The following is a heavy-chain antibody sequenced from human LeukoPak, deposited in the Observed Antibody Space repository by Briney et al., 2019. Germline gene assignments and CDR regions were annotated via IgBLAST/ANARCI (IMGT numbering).Heavy chain of an antibody. CDR1: GFTFDDYA. J-gene: IGHJ4*02. V-gene: IGHV3-9*01. D-gene: IGHD6-19*01. CDR2: ISWNSGSI. CDR3: AKGFDSSGWYYFDY. Sequence: HAGRSLRLSCAASGFTFDDYAMHWVRQAPGKGLEWVSGISWNSGSIGYADSVKGRFTISRDNAKNSLYLQMNSLRAEDTALYYCAKGFDSSGWYYFDYWGQGTLVTVSS.